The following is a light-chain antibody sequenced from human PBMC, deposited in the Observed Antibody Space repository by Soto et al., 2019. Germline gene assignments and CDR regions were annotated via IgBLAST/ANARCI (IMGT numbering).Light chain of an antibody. CDR3: QQYTSSPVT. CDR1: QSVSSSY. V-gene: IGKV3-20*01. Sequence: EIVLTQSPGTLSLSPGERATLSCGTSQSVSSSYLAWYQQRPGQAPRLLIHGASTRATGIPDRFTGSGSGTDSTLTISRLEPEDFAVYYCQQYTSSPVTFGGGTRVEIK. J-gene: IGKJ4*01. CDR2: GAS.